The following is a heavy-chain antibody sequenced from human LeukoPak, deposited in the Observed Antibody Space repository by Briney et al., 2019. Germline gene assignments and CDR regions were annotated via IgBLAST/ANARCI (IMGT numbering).Heavy chain of an antibody. Sequence: SETLSLTCTVSGYSISSGYYWGWIRQPPGKGLEWIGEINHSGSTNYNPSLKSRVTISVDTSKNQFSLKLSSVTAADTAVYYCARGGPYYDFWSGPQRHYYYYMDVWGKGTTVTVSS. V-gene: IGHV4-38-2*02. CDR1: GYSISSGYY. J-gene: IGHJ6*03. D-gene: IGHD3-3*01. CDR2: INHSGST. CDR3: ARGGPYYDFWSGPQRHYYYYMDV.